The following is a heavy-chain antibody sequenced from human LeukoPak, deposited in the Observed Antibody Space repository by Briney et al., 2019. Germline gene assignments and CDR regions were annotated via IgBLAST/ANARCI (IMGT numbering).Heavy chain of an antibody. Sequence: PGRSLRLSCAASGFTFSSYAMHWVRQAPGKGLEWVAVISYDGSNKYYADSVKGRFTISRDNSKNTLYLQMNSLRAEDTAVYYCAKSRVLLNYFDYWGQGTLVTVSS. J-gene: IGHJ4*02. CDR3: AKSRVLLNYFDY. V-gene: IGHV3-30*04. D-gene: IGHD3-10*01. CDR2: ISYDGSNK. CDR1: GFTFSSYA.